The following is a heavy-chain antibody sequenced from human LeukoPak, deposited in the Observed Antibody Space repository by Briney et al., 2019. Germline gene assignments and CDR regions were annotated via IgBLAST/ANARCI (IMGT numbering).Heavy chain of an antibody. V-gene: IGHV1-69*05. CDR2: IIPIYGTT. CDR1: GGTFSSYA. CDR3: ATVPGYCSSTSCYTKAGWYFDL. D-gene: IGHD2-2*02. J-gene: IGHJ2*01. Sequence: SVKVSCKASGGTFSSYAISWVRQAPGQGLEWMGGIIPIYGTTNYAQKFQGRVTFTTDESTSTAYMELSSLRSEDTAVYYCATVPGYCSSTSCYTKAGWYFDLWGRGTLVTVSS.